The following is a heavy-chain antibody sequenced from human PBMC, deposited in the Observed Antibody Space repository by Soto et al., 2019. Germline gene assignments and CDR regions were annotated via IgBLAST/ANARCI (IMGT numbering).Heavy chain of an antibody. J-gene: IGHJ6*02. CDR2: IIPILGIA. V-gene: IGHV1-69*08. D-gene: IGHD3-16*01. CDR3: ARDRGIMITFGGVRPYYYGMDV. Sequence: QVQLVQSGAEVKKPGSSVKVSCKASGGTFSSYTISWVRQAPGQGLEWMGRIIPILGIANYAQKFQGRVTITADKSTSXXYXEXXSLRSEDTAVYYCARDRGIMITFGGVRPYYYGMDVWGQGTTVTVSS. CDR1: GGTFSSYT.